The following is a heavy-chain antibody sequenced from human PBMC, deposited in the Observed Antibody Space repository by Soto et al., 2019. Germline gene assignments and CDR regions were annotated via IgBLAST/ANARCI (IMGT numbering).Heavy chain of an antibody. CDR3: ARGPTTGGYYYGMDV. V-gene: IGHV4-59*01. CDR2: IYYSGST. Sequence: SETLSLTCTVSGGSISSYYWSWIRQPPGKGLEWIGYIYYSGSTNYNPSLKSRVTISVDTSKNQFSLKLSSVTAADTAVYYCARGPTTGGYYYGMDVWGQGTTVTV. J-gene: IGHJ6*02. CDR1: GGSISSYY. D-gene: IGHD1-1*01.